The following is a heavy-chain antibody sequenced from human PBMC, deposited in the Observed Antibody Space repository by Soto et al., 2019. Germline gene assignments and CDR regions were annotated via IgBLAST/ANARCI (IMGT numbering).Heavy chain of an antibody. J-gene: IGHJ4*02. CDR2: IVAGSGNT. V-gene: IGHV1-58*02. Sequence: ASVKVSCKASGFTFTSSAMQWVRQARGQRLEWIGWIVAGSGNTNYAQKFQERVTITRDMSTSTAYMELSSLRSEDTAVYYCAAIPGVSSWLGLWGQGTLVTVSS. CDR3: AAIPGVSSWLGL. CDR1: GFTFTSSA. D-gene: IGHD6-13*01.